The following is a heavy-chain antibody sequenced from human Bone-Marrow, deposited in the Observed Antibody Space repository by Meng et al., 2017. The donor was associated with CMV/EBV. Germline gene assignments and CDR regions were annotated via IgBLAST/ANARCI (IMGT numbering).Heavy chain of an antibody. Sequence: SETLSLTCTVSGGSISSSSYYWGWIRQPPGKGLEWIGSIYYSGSTYYNPSLKSRVTISVDTSKNQFSLKLSSVTAADTPVYYCASNFEDIVVVPAIFDYWGQGTLVTVSS. CDR1: GGSISSSSYY. D-gene: IGHD2-2*01. V-gene: IGHV4-39*07. CDR3: ASNFEDIVVVPAIFDY. CDR2: IYYSGST. J-gene: IGHJ4*02.